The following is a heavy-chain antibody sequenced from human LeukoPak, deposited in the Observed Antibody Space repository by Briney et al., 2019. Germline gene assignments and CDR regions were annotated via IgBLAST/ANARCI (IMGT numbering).Heavy chain of an antibody. J-gene: IGHJ6*02. D-gene: IGHD2-2*02. CDR1: GYTFTGYY. Sequence: ASVKVSCKASGYTFTGYYMHWVRQAPGQGLAWVGWINPNCGGTNYAQKFQGRVTMTRDTSISTAYIELSRPRSDDTAVYYCAGEGGPARYCSSTSCYSDYYYGMDVWGQGTTVTVSS. CDR2: INPNCGGT. CDR3: AGEGGPARYCSSTSCYSDYYYGMDV. V-gene: IGHV1-2*02.